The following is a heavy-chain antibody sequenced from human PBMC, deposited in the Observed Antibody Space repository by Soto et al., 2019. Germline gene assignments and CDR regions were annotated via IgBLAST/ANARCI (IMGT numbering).Heavy chain of an antibody. J-gene: IGHJ4*02. D-gene: IGHD6-13*01. Sequence: ASVKVSCKASGYTFTGYYMHWVRQAPGQGLEWMGWINPNSGGTNYAQKFQGWVTMTRDTSISTAYMELSRLRSDDTAVYYCARGRQPDLYYFDYWGQGTLVTVSS. CDR3: ARGRQPDLYYFDY. CDR1: GYTFTGYY. V-gene: IGHV1-2*04. CDR2: INPNSGGT.